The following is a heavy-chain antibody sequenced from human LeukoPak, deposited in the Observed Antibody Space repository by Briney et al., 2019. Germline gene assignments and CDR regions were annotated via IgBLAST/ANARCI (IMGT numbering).Heavy chain of an antibody. CDR2: ISSSGSTI. CDR1: GFTFSDYY. CDR3: ASAYCGGDCYAWDHDAFDI. J-gene: IGHJ3*02. V-gene: IGHV3-11*01. Sequence: GGSLRLSCAASGFTFSDYYMSWIRQAPGKGLEWVSYISSSGSTIYYADSVKGRFTISRDNAKNSLHLQMNSLRAEDTAVYYCASAYCGGDCYAWDHDAFDIWGQGTMVTVSS. D-gene: IGHD2-21*02.